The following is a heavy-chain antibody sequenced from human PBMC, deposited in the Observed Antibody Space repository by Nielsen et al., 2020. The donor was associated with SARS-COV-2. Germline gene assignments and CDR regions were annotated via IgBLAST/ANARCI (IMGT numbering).Heavy chain of an antibody. CDR1: GFTFSSYA. D-gene: IGHD6-19*01. Sequence: TCAASGFTFSSYAMSWVRQAPGKGLEWVSAISGSGGSTYYADSVKGRFTISRDNFKNTLYLQMNSLRAEDTAVYYCAKKARDGSGCFDIWGQGTMVTVSS. CDR3: AKKARDGSGCFDI. J-gene: IGHJ3*02. V-gene: IGHV3-23*01. CDR2: ISGSGGST.